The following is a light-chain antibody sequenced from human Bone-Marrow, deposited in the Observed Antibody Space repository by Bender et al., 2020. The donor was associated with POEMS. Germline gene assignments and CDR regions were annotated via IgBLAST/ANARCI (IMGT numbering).Light chain of an antibody. Sequence: QSVLTQPPSASGTPGQSVIISCSGTDSNFGGNNVNWYQHLPGTAPRLVVYSNYQRPSGVPARFSGSKSGNTASLTVSGLQADDEAAYYCSSFAGSNVVFGGGTKLTVL. V-gene: IGLV1-44*01. J-gene: IGLJ2*01. CDR1: DSNFGGNN. CDR3: SSFAGSNVV. CDR2: SNY.